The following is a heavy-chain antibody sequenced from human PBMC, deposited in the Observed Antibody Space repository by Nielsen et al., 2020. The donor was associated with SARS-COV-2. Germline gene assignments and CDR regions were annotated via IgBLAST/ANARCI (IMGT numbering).Heavy chain of an antibody. J-gene: IGHJ4*02. CDR1: GGTFSSYA. CDR2: IIPIFGTA. D-gene: IGHD6-19*01. CDR3: ARALGYSSGWYYFDH. V-gene: IGHV1-69*05. Sequence: SVKVSCKASGGTFSSYAISWVRQAPGQGLEWMGGIIPIFGTANYAQKFQGRVTMTRDTSTSTVYMELSSLRSEDTAVYYCARALGYSSGWYYFDHWGQGTLVTVSS.